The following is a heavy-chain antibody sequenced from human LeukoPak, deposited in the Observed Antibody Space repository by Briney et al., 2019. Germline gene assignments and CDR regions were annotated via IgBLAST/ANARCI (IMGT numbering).Heavy chain of an antibody. D-gene: IGHD3-3*02. CDR1: GFIFSKYG. Sequence: GGSLRLSCAASGFIFSKYGMHWVRQAPGKGLEWVAFIWYDGANKYYADSVKGRFTISRDNSKNTLYLQMNSLRAEDTAVYYCARDRILGHFWSGLPQAFDIWGQGTMVTVSS. V-gene: IGHV3-33*01. CDR2: IWYDGANK. J-gene: IGHJ3*02. CDR3: ARDRILGHFWSGLPQAFDI.